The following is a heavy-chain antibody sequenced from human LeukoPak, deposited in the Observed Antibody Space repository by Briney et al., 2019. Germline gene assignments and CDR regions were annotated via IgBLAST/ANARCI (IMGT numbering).Heavy chain of an antibody. CDR1: GGSFSDYY. CDR3: ARRRIARPYWYFDL. CDR2: INHSGST. J-gene: IGHJ2*01. V-gene: IGHV4-34*01. Sequence: PSETLSLTCAVYGGSFSDYYWNWIRQPPGKGLEWIGEINHSGSTNYNPSLKSRVTISVDTSKNQFSLRLTSVTAADTAVYYCARRRIARPYWYFDLWGRGTLVTVSS.